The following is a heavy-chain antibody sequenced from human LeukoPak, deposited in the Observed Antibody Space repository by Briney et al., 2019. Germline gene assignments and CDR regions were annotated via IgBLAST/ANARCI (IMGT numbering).Heavy chain of an antibody. CDR3: AKRRFGELSPPGYYFDY. CDR2: ISGSGGST. J-gene: IGHJ4*02. V-gene: IGHV3-23*01. Sequence: PGGSLRLSCAASGFTFSSYAMSWVRQAPGKGLEWVSAISGSGGSTYYADPVKGRFTISRDNSKNTLYLQMNSLRAEDTAVYYCAKRRFGELSPPGYYFDYWGQGTLVTVSS. CDR1: GFTFSSYA. D-gene: IGHD3-10*01.